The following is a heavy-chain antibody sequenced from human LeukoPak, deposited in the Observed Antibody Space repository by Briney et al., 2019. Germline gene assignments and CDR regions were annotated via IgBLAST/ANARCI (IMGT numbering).Heavy chain of an antibody. Sequence: PSETLSLTCTVSGGSISSYYWSWIRQPPGKGLEWIGYIYYSGSTNYNPSLKSRVTISADTSKNQFSLKLSSVTAADTAVYYCARGDYYDSSGYYYWGQGTLVTVSS. V-gene: IGHV4-59*01. CDR2: IYYSGST. CDR1: GGSISSYY. CDR3: ARGDYYDSSGYYY. D-gene: IGHD3-22*01. J-gene: IGHJ4*02.